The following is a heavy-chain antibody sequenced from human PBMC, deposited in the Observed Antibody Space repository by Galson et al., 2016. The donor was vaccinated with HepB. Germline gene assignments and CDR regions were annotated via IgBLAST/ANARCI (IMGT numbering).Heavy chain of an antibody. Sequence: SETLSLTCTVSGGSISSTSYLWGWIRQPPGKGLEWIGTIYYRGTTYYNPSLKSRVTISVDTSKSQFALKLSSVTAADTAVYYCARFSDYGDYGFDYRGQGTLVTVSS. CDR1: GGSISSTSYL. CDR3: ARFSDYGDYGFDY. D-gene: IGHD4-17*01. V-gene: IGHV4-39*06. J-gene: IGHJ4*02. CDR2: IYYRGTT.